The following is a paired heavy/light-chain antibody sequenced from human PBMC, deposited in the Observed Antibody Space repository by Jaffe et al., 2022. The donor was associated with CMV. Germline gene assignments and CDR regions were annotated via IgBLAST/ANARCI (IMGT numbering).Heavy chain of an antibody. Sequence: QVQLQQWGAGLLKPSETLSLTCAVYGGSFSGYYWSWIRQPPGKGLEWIGEINHSGSTNYNPSLKSRVTISVDTSKNQFSLKLSSVTAADTAVYYCARESIVVVSFTPRPNWFDPWGQGTLVTVSS. D-gene: IGHD2-15*01. CDR2: INHSGST. CDR3: ARESIVVVSFTPRPNWFDP. CDR1: GGSFSGYY. J-gene: IGHJ5*02. V-gene: IGHV4-34*01.
Light chain of an antibody. CDR3: SSYAGSTRV. CDR1: SSDVGGYNY. V-gene: IGLV2-8*01. Sequence: QSALTQPPSASGSPGQSVTISCTGTSSDVGGYNYVSWYQQHPGKAPKLMIYEVSKRPSGVPDRFSGSKSGNTASLTVSGLQAEDEADYYCSSYAGSTRVFGGGTKLTVL. CDR2: EVS. J-gene: IGLJ3*02.